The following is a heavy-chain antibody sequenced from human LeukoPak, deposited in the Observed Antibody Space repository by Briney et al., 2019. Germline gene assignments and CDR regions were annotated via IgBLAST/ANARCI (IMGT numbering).Heavy chain of an antibody. D-gene: IGHD3-22*01. Sequence: ASVKVSCKASGYTFTSYGISWVRQAPGQGLEWMGWISAYNGNTNYAQKLQGRVTMTTDTSTSTAYMELRRLRSDDTAVYYCARDAPYYYDSSGYKDAFDIWGQGTMVTVSS. J-gene: IGHJ3*02. CDR2: ISAYNGNT. V-gene: IGHV1-18*01. CDR3: ARDAPYYYDSSGYKDAFDI. CDR1: GYTFTSYG.